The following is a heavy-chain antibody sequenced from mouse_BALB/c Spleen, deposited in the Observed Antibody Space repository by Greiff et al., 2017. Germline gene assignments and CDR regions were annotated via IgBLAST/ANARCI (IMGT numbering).Heavy chain of an antibody. D-gene: IGHD2-4*01. J-gene: IGHJ4*01. CDR2: IDPSDSYT. V-gene: IGHV1-69*02. CDR3: ASETITRAMDY. CDR1: GYTFTSYW. Sequence: QVQLQQPGAELVKPGASVKLSCKASGYTFTSYWMHWVKQRPGQGLEWIGEIDPSDSYTNYNQKFKGKATLTVDKSSSTAYMQLSSLTSEDSAVYYCASETITRAMDYWGQGTSVTVSS.